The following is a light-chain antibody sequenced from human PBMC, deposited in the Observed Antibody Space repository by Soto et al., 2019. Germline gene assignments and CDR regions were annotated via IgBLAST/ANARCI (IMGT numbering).Light chain of an antibody. CDR1: QSISNY. CDR3: QNYNSYSEA. J-gene: IGKJ1*01. V-gene: IGKV1-39*01. CDR2: AAS. Sequence: DILMTQSPSSLSASVGDMVTITCRASQSISNYLNWYQQKTGKAPKILIYAASSLQSGVPSRFSGSGSGTDLTLTISSLQPEDFATYYCQNYNSYSEACGQGTKVDIK.